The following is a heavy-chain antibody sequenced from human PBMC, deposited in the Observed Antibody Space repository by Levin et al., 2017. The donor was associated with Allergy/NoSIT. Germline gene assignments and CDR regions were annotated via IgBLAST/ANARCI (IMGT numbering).Heavy chain of an antibody. CDR3: ARTYGDYANYFDY. D-gene: IGHD4-17*01. CDR1: GYTFTSYS. CDR2: IYPSGGGT. V-gene: IGHV1-46*01. Sequence: GESLKISCKASGYTFTSYSMHWVRQAPGQGLEWMGIIYPSGGGTSYAQKFRVRVTLTRDTSTSTVYMELSSLRSEDTAVYYCARTYGDYANYFDYWGQGTLVTVSS. J-gene: IGHJ4*02.